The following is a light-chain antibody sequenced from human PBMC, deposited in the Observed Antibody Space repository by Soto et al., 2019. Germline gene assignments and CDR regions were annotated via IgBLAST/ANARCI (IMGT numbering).Light chain of an antibody. Sequence: QSVLAQPPSASGTPGQRVTISCSGSSSNIGSNYVYWYRQFPGTAPKLLIYANSVRPSGVPDRFFGSKSGTSASLAITGLQAEDEADYYCQSYDSSLIVSKVFGTGTKVTVL. CDR1: SSNIGSNY. J-gene: IGLJ1*01. V-gene: IGLV1-40*01. CDR3: QSYDSSLIVSKV. CDR2: ANS.